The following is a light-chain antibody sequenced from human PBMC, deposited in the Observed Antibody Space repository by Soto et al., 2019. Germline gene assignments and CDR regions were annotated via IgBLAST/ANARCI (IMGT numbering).Light chain of an antibody. Sequence: QSVLTQPASVSGSLGQSITISCTGTSGDVGSYNLISWYQHHPGRAPKLMIYEGTKRPSGISNRFSGSKSGNTASLTISGLLAEDEADYYCYSYASISTLIFGGGTKVTVL. J-gene: IGLJ2*01. CDR1: SGDVGSYNL. V-gene: IGLV2-23*01. CDR3: YSYASISTLI. CDR2: EGT.